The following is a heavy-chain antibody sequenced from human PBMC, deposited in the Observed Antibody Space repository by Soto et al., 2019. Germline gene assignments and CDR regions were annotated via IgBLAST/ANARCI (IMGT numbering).Heavy chain of an antibody. D-gene: IGHD4-17*01. CDR1: GYTFTSYG. CDR3: ARGYAYGDYHDAFDI. V-gene: IGHV1-18*01. Sequence: ASVKVSCKASGYTFTSYGISWVRQAPGQGLEWMGWISAYNGNTNYAQKLQGRVTMTTDTSTSTAYMELRSLRSDDTAVYYCARGYAYGDYHDAFDIWGQGTMVTVSS. CDR2: ISAYNGNT. J-gene: IGHJ3*02.